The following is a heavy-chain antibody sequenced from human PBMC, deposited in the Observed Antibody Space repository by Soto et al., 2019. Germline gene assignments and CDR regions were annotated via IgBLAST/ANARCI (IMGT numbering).Heavy chain of an antibody. Sequence: SETLSLTCIVSGGSLSTYYWSWIRQSPGEGLEWMGYLYYGATTYYSPSLKSRLTISADSSKTQFSLKLTSVTTADTAVYYCAGGSSWDWFDPWGQGTLVTVSS. CDR1: GGSLSTYY. CDR3: AGGSSWDWFDP. V-gene: IGHV4-59*01. CDR2: LYYGATT. J-gene: IGHJ5*02. D-gene: IGHD6-13*01.